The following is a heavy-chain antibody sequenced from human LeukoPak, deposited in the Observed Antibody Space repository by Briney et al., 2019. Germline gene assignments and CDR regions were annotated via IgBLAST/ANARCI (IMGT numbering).Heavy chain of an antibody. CDR3: ARDLTGYSSSYFDY. CDR1: GFTFSSYW. V-gene: IGHV3-7*01. CDR2: IKQDGSEK. D-gene: IGHD6-13*01. Sequence: PGGSLRLSCAASGFTFSSYWMSWVRQAPGKGLEWVANIKQDGSEKYYVDSVKGRFTISRDNAKNSLYLQMNSLRAEDTAVYYCARDLTGYSSSYFDYWGQGTLVTVSS. J-gene: IGHJ4*02.